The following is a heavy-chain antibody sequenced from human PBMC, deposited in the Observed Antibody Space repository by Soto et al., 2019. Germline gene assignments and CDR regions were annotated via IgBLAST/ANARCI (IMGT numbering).Heavy chain of an antibody. Sequence: ASVKVSCKASGYTFTSYDINWVRQATGQGLEWMGWMNPNSGNTGYAQKFQGRVTMTRNTSISTAYMELSSLRSEDTAVYYCARLHTTVTTYDYWGQGTLVTVSS. CDR2: MNPNSGNT. D-gene: IGHD4-17*01. CDR3: ARLHTTVTTYDY. V-gene: IGHV1-8*01. J-gene: IGHJ4*02. CDR1: GYTFTSYD.